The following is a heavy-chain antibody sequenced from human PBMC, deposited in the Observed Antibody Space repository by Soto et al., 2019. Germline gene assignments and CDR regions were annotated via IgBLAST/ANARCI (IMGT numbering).Heavy chain of an antibody. Sequence: EVQLVESGGGLVKPGGSLRLSCAASGFTFRNFGMNWVRQAPGKGLEWVSSISASSNYIHYGDSMKGRFTISRDNAHNTLFLQMTGLRAEDTAVYYCARTGHLLDSIDSWGQGTLLIVSS. J-gene: IGHJ4*02. CDR3: ARTGHLLDSIDS. V-gene: IGHV3-21*01. CDR2: ISASSNYI. CDR1: GFTFRNFG. D-gene: IGHD1-1*01.